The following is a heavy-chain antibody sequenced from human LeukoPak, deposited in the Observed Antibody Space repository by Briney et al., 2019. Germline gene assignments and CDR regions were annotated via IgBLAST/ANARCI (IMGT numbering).Heavy chain of an antibody. CDR3: ARDGEGYDSSGSREDAFDI. V-gene: IGHV3-7*01. J-gene: IGHJ3*02. D-gene: IGHD3-22*01. Sequence: GGSLRLSCAASGFTFSSYWMSWVRQAPGKGLEWVANIKQDGSEKYYVDSVKGRFTISRDNAKNSLYLQMNSLRAEDTAVYYCARDGEGYDSSGSREDAFDIWGQGTMVTVSS. CDR1: GFTFSSYW. CDR2: IKQDGSEK.